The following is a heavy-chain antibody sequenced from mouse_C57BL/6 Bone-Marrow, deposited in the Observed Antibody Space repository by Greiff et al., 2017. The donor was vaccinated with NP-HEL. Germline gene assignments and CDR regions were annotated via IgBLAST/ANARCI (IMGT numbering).Heavy chain of an antibody. Sequence: VQLQQSGAELVRPGASVKLSCTASGFNIKDDYMHWVKQRPEQGLEWIGWIDPENGDTEYASQFQGKATITADTSSNTAYLQLSSLTSEDTAVYYCTTEVGDYWGQGTTLTVSS. CDR1: GFNIKDDY. J-gene: IGHJ2*01. CDR2: IDPENGDT. CDR3: TTEVGDY. V-gene: IGHV14-4*01. D-gene: IGHD1-1*02.